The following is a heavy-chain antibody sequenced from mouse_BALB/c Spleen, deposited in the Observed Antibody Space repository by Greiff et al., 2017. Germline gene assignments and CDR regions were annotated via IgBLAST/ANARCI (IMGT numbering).Heavy chain of an antibody. CDR2: INPSNGGT. J-gene: IGHJ2*01. Sequence: VQGVESGAELVKPGASVKLSCKASGYTFTSYYMYWVKQRPGQGLEWIGEINPSNGGTNFNEKFKSKATLTVDKSSSTAYMQLSSLTSEDSAVYYCTRGTYYDYPFDYWGQGTTLTVSS. D-gene: IGHD2-4*01. V-gene: IGHV1S81*02. CDR1: GYTFTSYY. CDR3: TRGTYYDYPFDY.